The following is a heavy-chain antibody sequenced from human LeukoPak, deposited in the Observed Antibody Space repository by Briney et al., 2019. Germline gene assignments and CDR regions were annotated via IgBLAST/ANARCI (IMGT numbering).Heavy chain of an antibody. CDR3: ARAKRNGFDI. J-gene: IGHJ3*02. Sequence: PGGSLRLSCAASRFTFSNYGMHWGRQAPGKGLEWVAFIRYDGSSEYYEDSVKGRFTISRDNAKKSLYLQMNSLRAEDTAVYYCARAKRNGFDIWGQGTMVTVSS. CDR1: RFTFSNYG. V-gene: IGHV3-30*02. CDR2: IRYDGSSE.